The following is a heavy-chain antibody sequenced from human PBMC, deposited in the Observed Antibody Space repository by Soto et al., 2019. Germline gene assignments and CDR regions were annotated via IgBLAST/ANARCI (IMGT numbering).Heavy chain of an antibody. CDR1: GGTFSSYV. Sequence: QVQLVQSGAEVKKPGSSVKVSCKPSGGTFSSYVINWVRQAPGEGLEWMGGIIPIFGTPNYAQQFQGRLTITADESTSTAYMDLSSLRSEDTAMYYSARVRLAANVAYFDFWGQGTLVTVSS. CDR2: IIPIFGTP. J-gene: IGHJ4*02. CDR3: ARVRLAANVAYFDF. D-gene: IGHD2-15*01. V-gene: IGHV1-69*01.